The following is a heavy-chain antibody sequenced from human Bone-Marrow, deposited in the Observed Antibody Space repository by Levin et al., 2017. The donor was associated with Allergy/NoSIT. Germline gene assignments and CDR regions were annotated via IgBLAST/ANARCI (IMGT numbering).Heavy chain of an antibody. J-gene: IGHJ4*02. CDR2: MSNSGTT. CDR3: ARGGFYFDS. V-gene: IGHV4-30-4*01. Sequence: SQTLSLTCPVSGGSITSGDYYLRWFRQPPGKGLEWVASMSNSGTTYYNPSLKSRVTISVDTSSNQFSLKLSSVTAADTAVYYCARGGFYFDSWGQGTLVTVSS. D-gene: IGHD3-10*01. CDR1: GGSITSGDYY.